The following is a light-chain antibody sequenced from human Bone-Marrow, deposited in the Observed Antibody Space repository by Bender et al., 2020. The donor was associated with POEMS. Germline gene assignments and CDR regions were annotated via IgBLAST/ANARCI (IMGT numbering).Light chain of an antibody. J-gene: IGLJ1*01. CDR3: CSYTGGTFLGVV. CDR1: SNDVGYYDS. CDR2: EVN. V-gene: IGLV2-23*02. Sequence: QSALTQPASVSGSPGQSITISCTGSSNDVGYYDSVSWYQQHPGKAPRLLIYEVNKRPSGVSNRFSGSKSGNTASLSLSGLQAEDEAYYYCCSYTGGTFLGVVFGTGTEVSVL.